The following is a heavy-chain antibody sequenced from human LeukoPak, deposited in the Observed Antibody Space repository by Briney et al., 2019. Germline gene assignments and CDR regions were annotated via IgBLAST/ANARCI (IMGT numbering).Heavy chain of an antibody. CDR2: IYYSGST. Sequence: SETLSLTCTVSGGSISSNSYYWGWIRQPPGKGLEWIGSIYYSGSTYYNSSLKSRVTIPVDTSKNQFSLKLSSVTAADTAVYYCARQGWASFYYYGVDVWGQGTPVTVSS. V-gene: IGHV4-39*01. J-gene: IGHJ6*02. CDR3: ARQGWASFYYYGVDV. D-gene: IGHD6-19*01. CDR1: GGSISSNSYY.